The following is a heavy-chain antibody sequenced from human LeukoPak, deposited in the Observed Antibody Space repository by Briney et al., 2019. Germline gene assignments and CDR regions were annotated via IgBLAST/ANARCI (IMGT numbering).Heavy chain of an antibody. CDR1: GGSISSYY. CDR2: IYTSGST. V-gene: IGHV4-4*07. CDR3: AGEATALGYCSSTSCQPFDY. J-gene: IGHJ4*02. Sequence: PSETLSLTCTVSGGSISSYYWSWIRQPAGKGLEWIGRIYTSGSTNYNPSLKSRVTMSVDTSKNQFSLKLSSVTAADTAVYYCAGEATALGYCSSTSCQPFDYWGQGTLVTVS. D-gene: IGHD2-2*01.